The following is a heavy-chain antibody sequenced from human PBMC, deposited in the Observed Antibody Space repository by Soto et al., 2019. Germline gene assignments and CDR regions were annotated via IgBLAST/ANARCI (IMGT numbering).Heavy chain of an antibody. CDR1: EFTFSSYS. CDR2: ISGSGGSI. J-gene: IGHJ6*04. CDR3: ARDDVLCDGGRCYGVPLDV. V-gene: IGHV3-23*01. D-gene: IGHD2-15*01. Sequence: GSLRLSCAASEFTFSSYSMSWVRQAPGERLEWLSSISGSGGSIYYADSVKGRFTISRDNSKNTLYFQMNSLRAEDTAVYYCARDDVLCDGGRCYGVPLDVWGKGTTVTVSS.